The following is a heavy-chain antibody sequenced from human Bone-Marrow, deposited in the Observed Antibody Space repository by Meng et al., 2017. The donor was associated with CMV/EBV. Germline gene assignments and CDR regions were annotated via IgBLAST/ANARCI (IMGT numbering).Heavy chain of an antibody. J-gene: IGHJ4*02. CDR1: GFTFSTYD. CDR3: ARARSPTHFDY. CDR2: IGTVGDT. V-gene: IGHV3-13*01. Sequence: GGSLRLSCTASGFTFSTYDFHWVRQPTGKGLEWVSSIGTVGDTYSIGSVKGRFIISREDAKNSVYLQMNGLRDGDTGLYYCARARSPTHFDYWGPGALVTVSS.